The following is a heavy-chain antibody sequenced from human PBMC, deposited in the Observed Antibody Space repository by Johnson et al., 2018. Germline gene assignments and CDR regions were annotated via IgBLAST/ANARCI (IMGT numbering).Heavy chain of an antibody. V-gene: IGHV3-11*04. CDR2: ISSTGGTR. CDR3: ATSNGGNSVYYYMDG. Sequence: QVQLVQSGGGLVKPGGPLRLSCAASGFTFSYYYMTWIRQVPGKGLEWVSYISSTGGTRHYADSVKGRFTISRDNAKNSLYLQMNSLRADDTAVYYCATSNGGNSVYYYMDGWGKGTTVTVSS. CDR1: GFTFSYYY. J-gene: IGHJ6*03. D-gene: IGHD4-23*01.